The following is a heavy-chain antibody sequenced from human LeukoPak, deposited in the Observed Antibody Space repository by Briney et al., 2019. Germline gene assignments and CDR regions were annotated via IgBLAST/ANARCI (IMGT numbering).Heavy chain of an antibody. J-gene: IGHJ5*02. CDR3: ARRDSSSWYGGWFDP. V-gene: IGHV5-51*01. CDR2: IYPGDSDT. Sequence: GESLRISCKGSGYSFTSYWIGWVRQMPGKGLEWMGIIYPGDSDTRCSPSFQGQVTISADKSIGTAYLQWSSLKASDTAMYYCARRDSSSWYGGWFDPWGQGTLVTVSS. D-gene: IGHD6-13*01. CDR1: GYSFTSYW.